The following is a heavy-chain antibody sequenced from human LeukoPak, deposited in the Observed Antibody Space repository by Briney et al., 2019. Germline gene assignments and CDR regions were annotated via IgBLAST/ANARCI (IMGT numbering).Heavy chain of an antibody. D-gene: IGHD3-10*01. Sequence: PSETLSLTCTVSGGSISSYYWSWIRQPAGKGLEWIGRIYTSGSINYNPSLKSRVTMSVDTSKNQFSLKLSSVTAADTAVYYCARDAVNVYYYGSGIGNWFDPWGQGTLVTVSS. J-gene: IGHJ5*02. CDR2: IYTSGSI. CDR3: ARDAVNVYYYGSGIGNWFDP. CDR1: GGSISSYY. V-gene: IGHV4-4*07.